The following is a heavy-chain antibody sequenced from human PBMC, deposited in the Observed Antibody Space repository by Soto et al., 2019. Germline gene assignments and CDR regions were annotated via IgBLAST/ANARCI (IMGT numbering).Heavy chain of an antibody. J-gene: IGHJ6*02. Sequence: PSETLSLTCAVSGGSISSSNWWSWVRQPPGKGLEWIGEIYHSGSTNYNPSLKSRVTISVDKSKNQFSLKLSSVTAADTAVYYCARGGYSYGYHYGMDVWGQGTTVTVS. CDR3: ARGGYSYGYHYGMDV. CDR1: GGSISSSNW. CDR2: IYHSGST. D-gene: IGHD5-18*01. V-gene: IGHV4-4*02.